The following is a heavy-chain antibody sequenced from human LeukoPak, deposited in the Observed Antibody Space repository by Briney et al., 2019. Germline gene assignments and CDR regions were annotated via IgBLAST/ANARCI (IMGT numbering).Heavy chain of an antibody. CDR1: GFTFNNYA. Sequence: GGSLRLPCAASGFTFNNYAMGWVRQPPGKGLEWLSAIDGGGDATKYADSVKGRFTISRDNSKNTVSLQMNSLRVEDTAIYYCAKSDCGSDGCKLLNYWGQGTLVTVSS. D-gene: IGHD2-21*01. CDR2: IDGGGDAT. CDR3: AKSDCGSDGCKLLNY. V-gene: IGHV3-23*01. J-gene: IGHJ4*02.